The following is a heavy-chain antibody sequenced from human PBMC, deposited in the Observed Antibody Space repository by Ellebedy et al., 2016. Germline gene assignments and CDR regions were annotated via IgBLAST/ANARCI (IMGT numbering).Heavy chain of an antibody. CDR2: INPSGGST. J-gene: IGHJ6*02. Sequence: ASVKVSCKASGGTFTSYYMHWVRQAPGQGLEWMGIINPSGGSTSYAQKFQGRVTMTRDTSTSTVYMELSSLRSEDTAVYYCASGVAGTRWGYGMDVWGQGTTVTVSS. V-gene: IGHV1-46*01. CDR3: ASGVAGTRWGYGMDV. CDR1: GGTFTSYY. D-gene: IGHD6-19*01.